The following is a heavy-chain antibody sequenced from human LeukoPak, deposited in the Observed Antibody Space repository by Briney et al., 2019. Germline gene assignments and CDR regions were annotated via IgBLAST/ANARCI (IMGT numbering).Heavy chain of an antibody. CDR1: GDSISSYY. CDR2: IYYSGTAT. V-gene: IGHV4-59*01. D-gene: IGHD5-18*01. Sequence: SETLSLTCTDSGDSISSYYWGWIRQPPGKGLEWIGYIYYSGTATNYNPSLKSRVTISAETSKNQLSLKLSSVTAADTAVYYCARGVAVGYSYGFTDYWGQGTLVTVSS. CDR3: ARGVAVGYSYGFTDY. J-gene: IGHJ4*02.